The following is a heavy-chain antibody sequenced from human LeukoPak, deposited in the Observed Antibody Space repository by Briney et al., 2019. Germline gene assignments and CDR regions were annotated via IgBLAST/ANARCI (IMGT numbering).Heavy chain of an antibody. J-gene: IGHJ6*02. CDR3: ARSHYSSSSRYYYYYGMDV. Sequence: GASVKVSCKASGFTFTSYDINWVRQASGQGLEWMGWMNPQNGNTGYAQKFQGRVTMTRDTSISTAYMELRGLRSDDTAVYYCARSHYSSSSRYYYYYGMDVWGQGTTVTVSS. D-gene: IGHD6-6*01. CDR1: GFTFTSYD. CDR2: MNPQNGNT. V-gene: IGHV1-8*01.